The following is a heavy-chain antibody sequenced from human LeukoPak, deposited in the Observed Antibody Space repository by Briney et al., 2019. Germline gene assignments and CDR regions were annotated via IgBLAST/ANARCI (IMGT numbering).Heavy chain of an antibody. CDR2: ISSSSEFI. D-gene: IGHD3-10*01. CDR1: EFTFSSYS. J-gene: IGHJ4*02. CDR3: VRERFHGSGAPKFDY. V-gene: IGHV3-21*01. Sequence: PGGSLRLSCAASEFTFSSYSMNWVRQAPGKGLEWVSSISSSSEFIYYADSVKGRFTISRDNARNSLYLQMNSLRVDDTAVYYCVRERFHGSGAPKFDYWGQGSLVTVSS.